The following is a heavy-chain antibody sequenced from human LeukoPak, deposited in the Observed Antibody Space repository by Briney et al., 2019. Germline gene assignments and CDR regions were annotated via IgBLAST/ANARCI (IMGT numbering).Heavy chain of an antibody. CDR1: GFTFRNCA. V-gene: IGHV3-23*01. D-gene: IGHD3-10*01. CDR2: ISGTGYNT. CDR3: AKHVSGSLFYFDY. J-gene: IGHJ4*02. Sequence: GGSLRLSCAASGFTFRNCAMSWVRQAPGKGLEWVSGISGTGYNTYYADSVKGRFTISRHNSKNTLYLQMNSLGAEDTAVYYCAKHVSGSLFYFDYWGQRTLVTVSS.